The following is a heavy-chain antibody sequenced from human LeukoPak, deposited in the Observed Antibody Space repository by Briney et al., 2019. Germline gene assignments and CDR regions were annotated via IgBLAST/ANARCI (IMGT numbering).Heavy chain of an antibody. V-gene: IGHV3-15*01. Sequence: PGGSLRLSCAASGFTFSNAWMSWVRQAPGKGLEWVGRIKSKTDGGTTDYAAPVKGRFTISRDDSKNTLYLQMNSLKTEDTAVYYCTTDLVQLWRVIDYWGQGTLVTVSS. CDR2: IKSKTDGGTT. J-gene: IGHJ4*02. CDR1: GFTFSNAW. CDR3: TTDLVQLWRVIDY. D-gene: IGHD5-18*01.